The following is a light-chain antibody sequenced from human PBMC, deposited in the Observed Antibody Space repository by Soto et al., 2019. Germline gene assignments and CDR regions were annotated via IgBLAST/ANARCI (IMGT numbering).Light chain of an antibody. CDR1: QSVSSY. V-gene: IGKV3-11*01. Sequence: EIVLTQSPATLSLSPGERATLSCRASQSVSSYLAWYQQKPGQAPRLLIYDASNRATGIPARFSGSGSGTDVSIPSISLEPDDFAVYYCQQRSNWPPLTFGQGTKVEIK. CDR2: DAS. J-gene: IGKJ1*01. CDR3: QQRSNWPPLT.